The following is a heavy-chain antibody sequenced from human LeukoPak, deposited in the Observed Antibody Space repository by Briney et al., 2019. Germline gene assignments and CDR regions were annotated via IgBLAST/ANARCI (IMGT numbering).Heavy chain of an antibody. V-gene: IGHV3-21*01. J-gene: IGHJ4*02. CDR2: ISSSSSYI. CDR1: GFTFSGFS. D-gene: IGHD6-13*01. Sequence: PGGSLRLSCAASGFTFSGFSMNWVRQAPGKGLEWVSSISSSSSYIYYADSVKGRLTISRDNAKNSLYLQMNSLRAEDTAVYYCARAPIAAAGENWGQGTLVTVSS. CDR3: ARAPIAAAGEN.